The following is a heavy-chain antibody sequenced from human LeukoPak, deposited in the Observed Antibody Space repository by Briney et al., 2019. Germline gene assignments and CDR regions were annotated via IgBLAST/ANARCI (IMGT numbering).Heavy chain of an antibody. Sequence: PSETLSLTCTASGGSISSGGYYWSWIRQHPGKGLEWIGYIYYSGSTNYNPSLKSRVTISVDTSKNQFSLKLSSVTAADTAVYYCVRDLRGGNRPFFDYWGQGTLVTVSS. V-gene: IGHV4-61*08. CDR1: GGSISSGGYY. J-gene: IGHJ4*02. D-gene: IGHD4-23*01. CDR3: VRDLRGGNRPFFDY. CDR2: IYYSGST.